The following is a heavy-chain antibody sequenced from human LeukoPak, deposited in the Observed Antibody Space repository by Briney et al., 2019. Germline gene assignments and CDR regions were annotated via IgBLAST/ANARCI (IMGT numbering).Heavy chain of an antibody. CDR1: GFTVRSNY. J-gene: IGHJ4*02. D-gene: IGHD3-22*01. V-gene: IGHV3-53*01. Sequence: GGSLRLSCAASGFTVRSNYMSWVRQAPGKGLEWVSVIYSGGSTSYTDSVKGRFTISRDNSKNTLYLQMNSLRAEDTAVYYCATSSRASSGYSSLWGQGTLVTVSS. CDR3: ATSSRASSGYSSL. CDR2: IYSGGST.